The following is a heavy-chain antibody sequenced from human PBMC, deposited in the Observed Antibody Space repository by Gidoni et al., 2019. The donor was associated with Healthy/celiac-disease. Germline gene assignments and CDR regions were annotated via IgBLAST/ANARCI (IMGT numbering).Heavy chain of an antibody. CDR2: IKSKTDGGTT. CDR1: GFTFSTPW. V-gene: IGHV3-15*01. CDR3: TTESLFYSSGDLDY. J-gene: IGHJ4*02. D-gene: IGHD2-21*01. Sequence: EVQLVESGGGLVKPGGSLRLSCAASGFTFSTPWKSWVRQAPGKGLEWVGRIKSKTDGGTTDYAAPVKGRFTISRDDLKNTLYLQMNSLKTEDTAVYYCTTESLFYSSGDLDYWGQGTLVTVSS.